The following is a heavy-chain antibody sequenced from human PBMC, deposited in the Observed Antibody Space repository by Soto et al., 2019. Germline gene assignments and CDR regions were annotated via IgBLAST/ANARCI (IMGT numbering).Heavy chain of an antibody. D-gene: IGHD6-19*01. Sequence: QLQLQESGSGLVKPSQTLSLTCAVSGGSISSGGYSWSWIRQPPGTGLEWIGYIYHGGSTYYNPSLKSRVTISVDRSKNQFSLQLSSVTAADTAVYYCARAGGLGAVAVDYLGQGTLGTVSS. V-gene: IGHV4-30-2*01. J-gene: IGHJ4*02. CDR3: ARAGGLGAVAVDY. CDR2: IYHGGST. CDR1: GGSISSGGYS.